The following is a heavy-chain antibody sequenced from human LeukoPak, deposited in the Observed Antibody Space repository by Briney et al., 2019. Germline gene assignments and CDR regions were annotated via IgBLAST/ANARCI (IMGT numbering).Heavy chain of an antibody. J-gene: IGHJ6*03. CDR1: GYTFTSYD. CDR2: MNPNSGNT. V-gene: IGHV1-8*01. D-gene: IGHD3-9*01. CDR3: ARGLRYFDWETANYYYYMDV. Sequence: ASVKVSCKASGYTFTSYDINWVRQATGQGLERMGWMNPNSGNTGYAQKFQGRVTMTRNTSISTAYMELSSLRSEDTAVYYCARGLRYFDWETANYYYYMDVWGKGTTVTVSS.